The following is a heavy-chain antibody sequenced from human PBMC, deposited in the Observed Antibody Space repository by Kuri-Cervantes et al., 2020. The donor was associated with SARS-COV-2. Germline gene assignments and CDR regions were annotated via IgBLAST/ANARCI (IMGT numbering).Heavy chain of an antibody. D-gene: IGHD6-19*01. CDR2: ISSNGAT. J-gene: IGHJ4*01. V-gene: IGHV3-64D*06. Sequence: GESLKISCSASGFTFSSYAMHWVRQAPGKGLEYVSAISSNGATYYAGSVKGRFTISRDNSKNTMYLQMSSLRTEDTAIYHCFSSGWSRGDYWGYGTLVTVSS. CDR1: GFTFSSYA. CDR3: FSSGWSRGDY.